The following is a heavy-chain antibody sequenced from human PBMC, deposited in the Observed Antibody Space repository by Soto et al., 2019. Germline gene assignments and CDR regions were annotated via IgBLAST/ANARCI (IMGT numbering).Heavy chain of an antibody. CDR1: GFTFSSYG. V-gene: IGHV3-30*18. J-gene: IGHJ6*02. CDR3: AKVGVRGYSGYDYYYYYGMDV. CDR2: TSYDGSNK. Sequence: GGSLRLSCSASGFTFSSYGMHWLRQAPGKGLEWVAVTSYDGSNKYYADSVKGRFTISRDNSKNTLYLQMNSLRAEDTAVYYCAKVGVRGYSGYDYYYYYGMDVWGQGTTVTVSS. D-gene: IGHD5-12*01.